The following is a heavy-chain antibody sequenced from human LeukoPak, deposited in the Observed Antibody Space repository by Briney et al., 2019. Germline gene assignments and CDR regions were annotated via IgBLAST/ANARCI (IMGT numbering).Heavy chain of an antibody. V-gene: IGHV3-53*04. CDR2: IPSGGST. D-gene: IGHD2-2*02. CDR3: ARGRGYCGSTGCYTSAYFDY. J-gene: IGHJ4*02. Sequence: PGGCLRLSCAASGFNVSSYFMSWVRQAPGKGLEWVSVIPSGGSTYYADCVKGRFTISSNNSKNTLYLQMGSLRAEDMVVYYCARGRGYCGSTGCYTSAYFDYWGQGTLVTVSS. CDR1: GFNVSSYF.